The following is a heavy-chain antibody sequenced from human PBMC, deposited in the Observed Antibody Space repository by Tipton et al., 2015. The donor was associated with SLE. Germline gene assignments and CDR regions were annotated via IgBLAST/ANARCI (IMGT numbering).Heavy chain of an antibody. J-gene: IGHJ6*02. CDR2: INHSGST. Sequence: TLSLTCAVYGGSFSGYYRSWIRQPPGKGLEWIGEINHSGSTNYNPSLKSRVTISVDTSKNQFSLKLSSVTAADTAVYYCARVRPGGYYYGMDVWGQGTTVTVSS. D-gene: IGHD1-1*01. V-gene: IGHV4-34*01. CDR1: GGSFSGYY. CDR3: ARVRPGGYYYGMDV.